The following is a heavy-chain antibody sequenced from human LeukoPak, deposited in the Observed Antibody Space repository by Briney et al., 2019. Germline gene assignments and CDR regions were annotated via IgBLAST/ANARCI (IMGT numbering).Heavy chain of an antibody. V-gene: IGHV3-15*01. D-gene: IGHD3-10*01. Sequence: GGSLRLSCAASGFTFSNAGMSWVRQAPGKGLEWVVRIKSKTDGGTTDYAAPVKGRFTISRDDSKNTLYLQMNSLKTEDTAVYYCTTGITMVRGVIHLIDYWGQGTLVSVSS. J-gene: IGHJ4*02. CDR3: TTGITMVRGVIHLIDY. CDR1: GFTFSNAG. CDR2: IKSKTDGGTT.